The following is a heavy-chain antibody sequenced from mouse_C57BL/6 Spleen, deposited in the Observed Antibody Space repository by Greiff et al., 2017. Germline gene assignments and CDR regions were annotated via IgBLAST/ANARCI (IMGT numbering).Heavy chain of an antibody. J-gene: IGHJ1*03. CDR1: GFTFSDAW. Sequence: VKLQESGGGLVQPGGSMKLSCAASGFTFSDAWMDWVRQSPEKGLEWVAEIRNKANNHATYYAESVKGRFTISRDDSKSSVYLQMNSLRAEDTGIYYCTRNSNYEDWYIDVWGTGTTVTVSS. V-gene: IGHV6-6*01. D-gene: IGHD2-5*01. CDR2: IRNKANNHAT. CDR3: TRNSNYEDWYIDV.